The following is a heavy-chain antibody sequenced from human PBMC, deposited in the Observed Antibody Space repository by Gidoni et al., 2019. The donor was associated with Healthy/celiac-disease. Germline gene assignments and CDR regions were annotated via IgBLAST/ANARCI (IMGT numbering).Heavy chain of an antibody. D-gene: IGHD6-13*01. Sequence: QVQLQESGPGLVKPSETLSLTCTVPGGSISSYYWSWIRQPPGKGLEWIGYIYYSGSTNYNPSLKSRVTISVDTSKNQFSLKLSSVTAADTAVYYCARGTLVLDSSSWYPHNWFDPWGQGTLVTVSS. CDR2: IYYSGST. CDR1: GGSISSYY. V-gene: IGHV4-59*01. J-gene: IGHJ5*02. CDR3: ARGTLVLDSSSWYPHNWFDP.